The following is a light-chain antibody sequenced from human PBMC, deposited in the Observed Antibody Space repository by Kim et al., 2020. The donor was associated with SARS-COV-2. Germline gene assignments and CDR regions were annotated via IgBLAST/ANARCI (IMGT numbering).Light chain of an antibody. Sequence: DIQMTQSPSSLSASVGDRVTITCRASQIISNYLNWYQQKPGRAPKLLIYAASSLQGGVPSRFSGSGSGTDFTLTISSLQPEDFATYYCQQSYNTPSTFGQGTKVDIK. V-gene: IGKV1-39*01. CDR1: QIISNY. CDR3: QQSYNTPST. CDR2: AAS. J-gene: IGKJ1*01.